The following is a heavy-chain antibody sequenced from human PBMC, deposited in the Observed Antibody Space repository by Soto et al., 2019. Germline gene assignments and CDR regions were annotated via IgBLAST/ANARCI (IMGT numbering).Heavy chain of an antibody. CDR2: TYYRSKWYN. CDR1: GDSVSSNSGT. V-gene: IGHV6-1*01. Sequence: SQTLSLTCAISGDSVSSNSGTWNWIRQSPSRGLEWLGRTYYRSKWYNDYAVSVKSRITINPDTSKNQFTLQVNSVTPEDTAVYYCARAWVVVTAPDYWGQGTLVTVSS. D-gene: IGHD2-21*02. CDR3: ARAWVVVTAPDY. J-gene: IGHJ4*02.